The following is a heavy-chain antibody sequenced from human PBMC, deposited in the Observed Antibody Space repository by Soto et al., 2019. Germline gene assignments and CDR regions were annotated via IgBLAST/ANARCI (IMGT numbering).Heavy chain of an antibody. CDR3: ASYDFWSGYYLLAAFDI. CDR2: ISGSGGST. J-gene: IGHJ3*02. V-gene: IGHV3-23*01. Sequence: PGGSLRLSCAASGFTFSSYAMSWVRQAPGKGLEWVSAISGSGGSTYYADSVKGWFTISRDNSKNTLYLQMNSLRAEDTAVYYCASYDFWSGYYLLAAFDIWGQGTMVTVSS. D-gene: IGHD3-3*01. CDR1: GFTFSSYA.